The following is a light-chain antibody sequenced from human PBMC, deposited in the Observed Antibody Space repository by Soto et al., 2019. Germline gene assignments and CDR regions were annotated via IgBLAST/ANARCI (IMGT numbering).Light chain of an antibody. CDR2: GAS. J-gene: IGKJ1*01. CDR1: QSVSNY. CDR3: HQYGGSPQT. V-gene: IGKV3-20*01. Sequence: EIVLTQSPGTLSLSPGERATLCCRASQSVSNYLAWYQRKPGQAPRLLIYGASNRATGIPDRFSGSGSGTDFTLTISRLEPEDFAVYYCHQYGGSPQTFGQGTKVDIK.